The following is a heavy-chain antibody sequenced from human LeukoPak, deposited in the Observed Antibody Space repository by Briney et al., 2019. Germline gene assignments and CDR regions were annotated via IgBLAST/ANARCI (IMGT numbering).Heavy chain of an antibody. CDR3: AAVVDGYNNWFDP. CDR1: GFTFTSSA. Sequence: GASVKVSCKASGFTFTSSAVQWVRQARGQRLEWIGWIVVGSGNTNYAQKFQERVTITRDMSTSTAYMELSSLRSEDTAVYYCAAVVDGYNNWFDPWGQGTLVTVSS. CDR2: IVVGSGNT. V-gene: IGHV1-58*01. D-gene: IGHD5-24*01. J-gene: IGHJ5*02.